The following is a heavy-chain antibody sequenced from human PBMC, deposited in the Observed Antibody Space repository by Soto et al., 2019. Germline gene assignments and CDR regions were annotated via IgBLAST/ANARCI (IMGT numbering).Heavy chain of an antibody. J-gene: IGHJ5*02. Sequence: SVKVSCKASGGTFSSYAISWVRQAPGQGLEWMGGIIPIFGTANYAQKFQGRVTITADESTSTAYMELSSLRSEDTAVYYCAMRTSWNNWFDPWGQGTLVTVSS. V-gene: IGHV1-69*13. CDR3: AMRTSWNNWFDP. CDR1: GGTFSSYA. CDR2: IIPIFGTA. D-gene: IGHD2-2*01.